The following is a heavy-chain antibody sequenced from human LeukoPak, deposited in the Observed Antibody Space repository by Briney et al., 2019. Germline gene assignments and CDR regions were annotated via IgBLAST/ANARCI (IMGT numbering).Heavy chain of an antibody. J-gene: IGHJ4*02. Sequence: GGSLRLSCAASGFTVSSNYMSWVRQAPGKGLEWVSLIYSGGSTYYADSVEGRFTISRDNSKNTVYLQMNSLRADDTAVYYCVKSRRVGANQRGLFDYWGQGTLVTVSP. V-gene: IGHV3-53*01. CDR2: IYSGGST. D-gene: IGHD1-26*01. CDR1: GFTVSSNY. CDR3: VKSRRVGANQRGLFDY.